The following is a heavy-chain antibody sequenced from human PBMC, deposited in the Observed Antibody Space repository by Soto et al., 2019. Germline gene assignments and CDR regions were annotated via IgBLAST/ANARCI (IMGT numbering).Heavy chain of an antibody. D-gene: IGHD1-26*01. CDR2: IWYDGSNK. CDR3: ARLGSSFDY. J-gene: IGHJ4*02. Sequence: QVQLVESGGGVVQPGRSLRLSCAASGFTFSSYGMHWVRQAPGKGLEWGAVIWYDGSNKYYADSVKGRFTISRDNSKNTLYLQMNSLRAEDTAVYYCARLGSSFDYWGQGTLVTVSS. V-gene: IGHV3-33*01. CDR1: GFTFSSYG.